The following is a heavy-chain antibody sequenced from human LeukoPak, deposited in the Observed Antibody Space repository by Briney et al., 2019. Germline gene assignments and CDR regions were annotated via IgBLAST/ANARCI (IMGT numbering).Heavy chain of an antibody. Sequence: PGGSLRLSCAASGFTVSSNYMSWVRQTPGKGLEWVSVIYNGGSTYYADSVKGRFTISRDNSKNTLSLQMNSLRTEDTAVFYCAKGSGGSGSFYNHFDCWGQGTLVTVSS. J-gene: IGHJ4*02. CDR1: GFTVSSNY. D-gene: IGHD3-10*01. V-gene: IGHV3-66*02. CDR2: IYNGGST. CDR3: AKGSGGSGSFYNHFDC.